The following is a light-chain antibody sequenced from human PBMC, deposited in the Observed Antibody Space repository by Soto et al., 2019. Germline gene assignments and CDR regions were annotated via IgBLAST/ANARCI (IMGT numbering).Light chain of an antibody. J-gene: IGKJ1*01. Sequence: DIQMTQSPSTLSVSAGDRVTITCRASQSISGWLAWYQQKPGKAPKLLIYDASNLESGVPSRFSGGGSGTEFSLTISSLQPDDFATYYCQQYNYFWAFGQGTKVDIK. CDR2: DAS. CDR1: QSISGW. CDR3: QQYNYFWA. V-gene: IGKV1-5*01.